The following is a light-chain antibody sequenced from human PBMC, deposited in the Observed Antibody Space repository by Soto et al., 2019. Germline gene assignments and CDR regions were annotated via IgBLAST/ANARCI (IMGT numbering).Light chain of an antibody. Sequence: QSVLTQPRSVSGSPGQSVTISCTGTSSDVGGYNFVSWYQHPPGKAPKLMLYDVTNRPSGVPDRFSGSKSDNTASLTISGLQAEDEADYYCCSCAGSDTYVFGTGTKVTVL. CDR1: SSDVGGYNF. J-gene: IGLJ1*01. CDR3: CSCAGSDTYV. CDR2: DVT. V-gene: IGLV2-11*01.